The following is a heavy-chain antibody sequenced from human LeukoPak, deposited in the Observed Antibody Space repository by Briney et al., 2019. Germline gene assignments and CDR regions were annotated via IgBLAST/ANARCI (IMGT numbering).Heavy chain of an antibody. J-gene: IGHJ4*02. CDR1: GFTFSDYY. D-gene: IGHD2-2*01. CDR3: ATDTVVVPAVFDY. CDR2: ISSSGFTI. Sequence: GGSLRLSCAASGFTFSDYYMSWIRQAPGKGLEWVSYISSSGFTIYYADSVKGRFTISRDNAKNSLYLQMNSLRAEDTAVYYCATDTVVVPAVFDYWGQGTLVTVSS. V-gene: IGHV3-11*04.